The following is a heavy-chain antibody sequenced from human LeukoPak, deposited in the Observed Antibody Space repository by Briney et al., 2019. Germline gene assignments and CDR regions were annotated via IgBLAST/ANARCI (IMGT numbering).Heavy chain of an antibody. Sequence: ASVKVSCKASGGTFSSYAISWVRQAPGQGLEWMGRIIPILGIANYAQKFQGRVTITADKSTSTAYMELSSLRSEDTAAYYCARADVFSPAGAGYWGQGTLVTVSS. CDR1: GGTFSSYA. CDR3: ARADVFSPAGAGY. D-gene: IGHD3-9*01. V-gene: IGHV1-69*04. CDR2: IIPILGIA. J-gene: IGHJ4*02.